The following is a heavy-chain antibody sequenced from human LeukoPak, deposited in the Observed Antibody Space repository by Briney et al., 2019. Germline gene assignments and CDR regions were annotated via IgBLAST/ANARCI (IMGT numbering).Heavy chain of an antibody. CDR1: GFTFSSYW. CDR3: ARDSSSSGYLQYYFDY. J-gene: IGHJ4*02. Sequence: GGSLRLSCAASGFTFSSYWMSWVRKAPGKGLGWVANIKQDGSEKYYVDSVKGRFTISRDNAKNSLYLQMNSLRAEDTAVYYCARDSSSSGYLQYYFDYWGQGTLVTVSS. CDR2: IKQDGSEK. V-gene: IGHV3-7*01. D-gene: IGHD3-22*01.